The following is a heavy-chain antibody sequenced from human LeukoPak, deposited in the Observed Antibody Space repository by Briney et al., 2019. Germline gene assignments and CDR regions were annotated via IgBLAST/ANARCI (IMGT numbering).Heavy chain of an antibody. Sequence: KPSETLSLTCTVSGYSISSGYYWAWTRQPPGKGLEWIGSINHSGSTYYNPSLKSRVTVSVDTSKNQVSLRLSSVTAADTAVYYCARVCSSGRCLDYWGQGTLVTVSS. V-gene: IGHV4-38-2*02. D-gene: IGHD2-15*01. CDR2: INHSGST. CDR3: ARVCSSGRCLDY. J-gene: IGHJ4*02. CDR1: GYSISSGYY.